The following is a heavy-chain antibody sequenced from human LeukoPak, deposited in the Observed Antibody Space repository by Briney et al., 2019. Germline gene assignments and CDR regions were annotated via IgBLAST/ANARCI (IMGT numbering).Heavy chain of an antibody. CDR3: TTMGGNNWFDWYFDL. CDR1: GLSFDNAW. Sequence: PGGSLRLSCAASGLSFDNAWMSWVRQVSGKGLEWVGRIRGKIDGGTTDYAAPVKGRFTISRDDSESTLYLHLTSLQIEDAAMYYCTTMGGNNWFDWYFDLWGRGTLVTVYS. J-gene: IGHJ2*01. V-gene: IGHV3-15*01. CDR2: IRGKIDGGTT. D-gene: IGHD1-1*01.